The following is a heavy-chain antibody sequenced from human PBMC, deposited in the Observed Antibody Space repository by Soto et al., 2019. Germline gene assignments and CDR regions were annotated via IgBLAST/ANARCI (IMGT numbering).Heavy chain of an antibody. CDR3: ARTVGYCSSTSCYAHTLRYYYGMDV. CDR1: GCTFSSYG. J-gene: IGHJ6*02. CDR2: ISAGNGNK. D-gene: IGHD2-2*01. Sequence: GGSLRLSCAAVGCTFSSYGMHWVRQATGKRLEWVGGISAGNGNKKYSQKFQGRVTITRDTSASTVYMELSSLRSEDTAVYYCARTVGYCSSTSCYAHTLRYYYGMDVWGQGTTVTVSS. V-gene: IGHV1-3*01.